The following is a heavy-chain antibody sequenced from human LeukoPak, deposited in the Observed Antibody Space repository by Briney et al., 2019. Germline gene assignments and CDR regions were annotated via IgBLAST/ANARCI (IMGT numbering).Heavy chain of an antibody. V-gene: IGHV3-21*01. J-gene: IGHJ4*02. CDR1: GFTFSSYS. Sequence: GGSLRLSCAASGFTFSSYSMNWVRQAPGKGLEWVSSISSSSSSYKYYADSVKGRFTISRDNAKNSLYLQMNSLRAEDTAVYYCARDRRVQLWSPAGFDYWGQGTLVTVSS. CDR2: ISSSSSSYK. CDR3: ARDRRVQLWSPAGFDY. D-gene: IGHD5-18*01.